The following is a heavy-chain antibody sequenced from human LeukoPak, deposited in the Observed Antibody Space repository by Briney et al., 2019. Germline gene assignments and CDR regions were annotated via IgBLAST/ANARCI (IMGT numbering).Heavy chain of an antibody. Sequence: GGSLRLSCAASGFTFSSYAMSWVRQAPGKGLEWVSAISGSGGSTYYADSVKGRFTISRDNSKNTLYLQMNSLRAEDTAVYYCAKGPPRGAASPLSNWFDPWGQGTLVTVSS. CDR1: GFTFSSYA. V-gene: IGHV3-23*01. CDR2: ISGSGGST. CDR3: AKGPPRGAASPLSNWFDP. D-gene: IGHD3-10*01. J-gene: IGHJ5*02.